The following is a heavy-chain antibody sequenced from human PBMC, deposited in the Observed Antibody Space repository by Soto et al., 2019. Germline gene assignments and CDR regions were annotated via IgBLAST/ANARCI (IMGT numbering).Heavy chain of an antibody. J-gene: IGHJ6*02. CDR3: ARDLWGYCGTDCYPLDV. D-gene: IGHD2-21*02. V-gene: IGHV4-59*01. Sequence: PSETLSLTCTVSGGSISRYYWSWIRQPPGKGLEWIGYLYNAGSTIYNPSLKSRVTISVDMSLNQLSLNLNYVTAADTAVYYCARDLWGYCGTDCYPLDVWGQGTTVTVS. CDR2: LYNAGST. CDR1: GGSISRYY.